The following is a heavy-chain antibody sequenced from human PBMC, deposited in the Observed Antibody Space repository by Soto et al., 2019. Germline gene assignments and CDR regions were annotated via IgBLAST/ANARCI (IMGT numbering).Heavy chain of an antibody. CDR3: ARTPGSDAFDI. D-gene: IGHD2-15*01. J-gene: IGHJ3*02. CDR2: ISYDGSNK. CDR1: GFTFSSYA. Sequence: GGSLRLSCAASGFTFSSYAMHWVRQAPGKGLEWVAVISYDGSNKYYADSVKGRFTISRDNSKNTLYLQMNSLRAEDTAVYYCARTPGSDAFDIWGQGTMVTVSS. V-gene: IGHV3-30-3*01.